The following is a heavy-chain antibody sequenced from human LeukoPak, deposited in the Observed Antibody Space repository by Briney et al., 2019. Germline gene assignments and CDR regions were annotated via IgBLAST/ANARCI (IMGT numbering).Heavy chain of an antibody. CDR3: ARDITHRTIIGCSGGSCYSEAFDI. Sequence: GGSLRLSCAASGFTVSSNYMSWVRQAPGKGLEWVSVIYSGGSTYYADSVKGRFTISRDNSKNTLYLQMNSLRAEDTAVYYCARDITHRTIIGCSGGSCYSEAFDIWGQGTMVTVSS. CDR1: GFTVSSNY. V-gene: IGHV3-66*01. CDR2: IYSGGST. J-gene: IGHJ3*02. D-gene: IGHD2-15*01.